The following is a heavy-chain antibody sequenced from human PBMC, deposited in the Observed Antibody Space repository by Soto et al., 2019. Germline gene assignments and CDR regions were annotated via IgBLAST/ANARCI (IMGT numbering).Heavy chain of an antibody. J-gene: IGHJ3*02. D-gene: IGHD6-13*01. CDR3: ARDRAPGIAAADDAFDI. CDR1: GFTFSDYY. CDR2: ISSSGSTI. V-gene: IGHV3-11*01. Sequence: QVQLVESGGGLVKPGGSPRLSCAASGFTFSDYYMSWIRQAPGKGLEWVSYISSSGSTIYYADSVKGRFTISRDNAKNSLYLQMNSLRAEDTAVYYCARDRAPGIAAADDAFDIWGQGTMVTVSS.